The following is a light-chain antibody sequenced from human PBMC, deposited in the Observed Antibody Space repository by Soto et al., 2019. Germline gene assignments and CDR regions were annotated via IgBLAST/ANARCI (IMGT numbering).Light chain of an antibody. V-gene: IGKV1-39*01. CDR1: QRITTH. Sequence: IHMTQSPSSLSAYVGDRVTITCRASQRITTHLNWYQQKPGKAPKLLISTAATLQGGVPSRFSGSGSGTDFTLTITTIQPEDFATYFCQQGYSTPFTFGQGTNLEIK. CDR2: TAA. J-gene: IGKJ2*01. CDR3: QQGYSTPFT.